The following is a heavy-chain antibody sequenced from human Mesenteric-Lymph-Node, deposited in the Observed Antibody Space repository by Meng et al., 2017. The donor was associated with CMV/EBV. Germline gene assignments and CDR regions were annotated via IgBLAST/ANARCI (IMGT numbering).Heavy chain of an antibody. D-gene: IGHD3-10*02. CDR3: ARVFRQPSYYFEY. CDR2: IYHSGST. V-gene: IGHV4-38-2*02. J-gene: IGHJ4*02. Sequence: ETLSLTCTVSGYSITSGYYWGWIRQPPGKGLEWIGIIYHSGSTYYNPSFKKRVTISVDTSKNQFSLKLTSISATDTAMYYCARVFRQPSYYFEYWGQGTLVTVSS. CDR1: GYSITSGYY.